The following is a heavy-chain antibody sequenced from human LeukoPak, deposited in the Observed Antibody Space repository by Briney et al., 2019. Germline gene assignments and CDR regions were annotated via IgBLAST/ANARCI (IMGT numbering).Heavy chain of an antibody. J-gene: IGHJ5*02. D-gene: IGHD3-10*01. CDR1: GGSISSYY. V-gene: IGHV4-59*01. Sequence: SETLSLTCTVSGGSISSYYWSWIRQPPGEGLEWIGYIYYSGSTNYNPSLKSRVTISVDTSKNQFSLKLSSVTAADTAVYYCARGSRGVTNMNWFDPWGQGTLVTVSS. CDR3: ARGSRGVTNMNWFDP. CDR2: IYYSGST.